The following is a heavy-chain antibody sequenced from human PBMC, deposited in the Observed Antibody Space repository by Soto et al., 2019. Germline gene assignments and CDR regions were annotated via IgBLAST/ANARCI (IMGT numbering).Heavy chain of an antibody. CDR2: IGTAGDP. V-gene: IGHV3-13*05. CDR1: GFTFSSYD. CDR3: ARGRGQQLGYYYYYYGMDV. J-gene: IGHJ6*02. D-gene: IGHD6-13*01. Sequence: GSLRLSCAASGFTFSSYDMHWVRQATGKGLEWVSAIGTAGDPYYPGSVKGRFTISRENAKNSLYLQMSSLRAGDTAVYYCARGRGQQLGYYYYYYGMDVWGQGTTVTVSS.